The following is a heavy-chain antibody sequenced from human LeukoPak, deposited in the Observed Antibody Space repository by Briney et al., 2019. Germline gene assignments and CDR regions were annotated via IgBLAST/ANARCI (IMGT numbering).Heavy chain of an antibody. V-gene: IGHV4-59*08. CDR1: GGSISNY. D-gene: IGHD2/OR15-2a*01. CDR3: AGHHPRNTVDF. J-gene: IGHJ4*02. Sequence: SETLSLTCTASGGSISNYWSWIRQPPGKGLEWIAYISDIGSINYNPSLKSRVTISLDTSKNQFSLKLSSVTAADTAVYYCAGHHPRNTVDFWGQGTLVTVSS. CDR2: ISDIGSI.